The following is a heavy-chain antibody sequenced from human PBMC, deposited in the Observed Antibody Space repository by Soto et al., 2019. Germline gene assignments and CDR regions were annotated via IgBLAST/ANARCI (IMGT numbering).Heavy chain of an antibody. CDR2: VYYTGST. D-gene: IGHD1-26*01. CDR1: GGSISGSY. CDR3: ARWARSSIGGKDFDY. Sequence: SETLSLTCSVSGGSISGSYWSWIRQSPGKGLEWLGYVYYTGSTNYSPSLRSRVSISVDTSKNEFFLRLTSVTAADTAVYYCARWARSSIGGKDFDYWGQGTLVTVSS. J-gene: IGHJ4*02. V-gene: IGHV4-59*12.